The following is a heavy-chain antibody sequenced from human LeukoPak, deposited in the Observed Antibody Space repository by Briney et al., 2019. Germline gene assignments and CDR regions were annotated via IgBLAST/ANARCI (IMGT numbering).Heavy chain of an antibody. D-gene: IGHD5-24*01. CDR2: IYYSGST. CDR3: ARGARAGYNFEPFDY. J-gene: IGHJ4*02. CDR1: GGSISSYY. V-gene: IGHV4-59*08. Sequence: SETLSLTCTVSGGSISSYYWSWIRQPPGKGLEWIGDIYYSGSTKYNPSLKSRVTISVDTSKNQFSLKLSSVTAADTAVYYCARGARAGYNFEPFDYWGQGTLVTVSS.